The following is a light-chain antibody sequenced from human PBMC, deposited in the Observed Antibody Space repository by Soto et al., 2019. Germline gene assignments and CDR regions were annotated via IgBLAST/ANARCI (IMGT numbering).Light chain of an antibody. CDR1: SSDVGSYNL. Sequence: QSALTQPASVSGSPGQSITISCTGTSSDVGSYNLVSWLQQHPGKAPKLMIYEGSKRTSGVSNRFSGSKSGNTACLTISGLQAEDEADYYCCSYAGSSTLVFGGGTKLTVL. J-gene: IGLJ3*02. CDR2: EGS. V-gene: IGLV2-23*01. CDR3: CSYAGSSTLV.